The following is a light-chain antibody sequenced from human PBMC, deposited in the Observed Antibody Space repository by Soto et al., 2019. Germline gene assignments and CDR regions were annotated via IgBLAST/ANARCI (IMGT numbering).Light chain of an antibody. V-gene: IGKV3-20*01. CDR2: GAS. Sequence: IVLTQSPGTLSLSPGERATLSCRASQSVSSSYLAWYQQKPGQAPRLLIYGASSRATGIPDRFSGSGSGTDFTLTISRLEPEDCAVYYCQEYGSSRTFGQGTKVDIK. J-gene: IGKJ1*01. CDR1: QSVSSSY. CDR3: QEYGSSRT.